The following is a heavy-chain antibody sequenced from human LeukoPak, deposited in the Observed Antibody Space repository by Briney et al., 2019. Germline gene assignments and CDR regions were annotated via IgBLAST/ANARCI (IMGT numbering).Heavy chain of an antibody. CDR3: ARVVVVPAANYYYYYYGMDV. J-gene: IGHJ6*02. CDR2: MNPNSGNT. Sequence: GASVKVSCKASGYTFTGYDINWVRQAPGQGLEWMGWMNPNSGNTGYAQKFQGRVTMTRNTSISTAYMELSSLRSEDTAVYYCARVVVVPAANYYYYYYGMDVWGQGTTVTVSS. CDR1: GYTFTGYD. V-gene: IGHV1-8*01. D-gene: IGHD2-2*01.